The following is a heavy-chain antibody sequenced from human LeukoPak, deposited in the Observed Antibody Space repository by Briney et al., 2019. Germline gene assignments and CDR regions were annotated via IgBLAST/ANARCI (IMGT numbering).Heavy chain of an antibody. J-gene: IGHJ4*02. Sequence: ASVKVSCKVSGYTLTELSMHWVRQAPGQGLEWMGGFDPEDGETIYEQKFQGRVTMTEDTSTDTAYMELSSLRSEDTAVYYCATPRPSGLLWFGELYYYWGQGTLVTVSS. CDR2: FDPEDGET. CDR3: ATPRPSGLLWFGELYYY. V-gene: IGHV1-24*01. CDR1: GYTLTELS. D-gene: IGHD3-10*01.